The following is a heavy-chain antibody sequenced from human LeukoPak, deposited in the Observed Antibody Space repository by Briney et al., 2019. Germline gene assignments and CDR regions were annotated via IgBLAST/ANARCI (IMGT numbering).Heavy chain of an antibody. V-gene: IGHV3-48*03. CDR1: GFTFSSYA. J-gene: IGHJ4*02. CDR2: ISSSGSTM. CDR3: ARTFDY. Sequence: GGSLRLSCAASGFTFSSYAMTWVRQAPGKGLEWVSYISSSGSTMYYADSVRGRFTISRDNAKNSLYLQMNSLRAEDTAVYYCARTFDYWAQGALVTVSS.